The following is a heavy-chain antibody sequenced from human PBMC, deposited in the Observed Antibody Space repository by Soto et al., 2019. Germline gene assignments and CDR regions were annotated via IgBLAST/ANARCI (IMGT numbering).Heavy chain of an antibody. D-gene: IGHD5-12*01. J-gene: IGHJ4*02. CDR1: GFTFSSYS. CDR3: ARLFGYSDFAYYLVSG. Sequence: EVQLVESGGGVVQPGGSLRLSCAASGFTFSSYSMSWVRQAPGKGLEWVSYISSSSSPIYYADSVKGRFTISRDNAKNSLYLQMNSLRDEDTAVYFCARLFGYSDFAYYLVSGWGQGTLVTVSS. CDR2: ISSSSSPI. V-gene: IGHV3-48*02.